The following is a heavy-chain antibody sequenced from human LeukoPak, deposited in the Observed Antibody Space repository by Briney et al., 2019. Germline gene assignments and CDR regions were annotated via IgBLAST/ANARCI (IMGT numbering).Heavy chain of an antibody. CDR1: GGSISNYY. J-gene: IGHJ5*02. D-gene: IGHD6-19*01. CDR2: IYYSGDT. CDR3: ARAKSQYWFDP. Sequence: PSETLSLTCTVSGGSISNYYWSWIRQPPGKGLEWIGYIYYSGDTKYNPSLKSRVTISVDTSKNQFSLKLSSVTAADTAVYYCARAKSQYWFDPWGQGTLVTVSS. V-gene: IGHV4-59*01.